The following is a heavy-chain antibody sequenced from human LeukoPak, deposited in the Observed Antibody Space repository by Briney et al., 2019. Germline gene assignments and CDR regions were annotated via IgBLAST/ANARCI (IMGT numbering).Heavy chain of an antibody. V-gene: IGHV4-59*11. CDR2: IYYSGIT. CDR1: GASISSHY. CDR3: ARHPFLPTNIAAAELGY. J-gene: IGHJ4*02. D-gene: IGHD6-13*01. Sequence: SETLSLTCTVSGASISSHYWSWIRQPPGKGLEWIGYIYYSGITNYNPSLKSRVTISVDTSKNQFSLKLTSVTAADTAVYYCARHPFLPTNIAAAELGYWGQGALVTVSS.